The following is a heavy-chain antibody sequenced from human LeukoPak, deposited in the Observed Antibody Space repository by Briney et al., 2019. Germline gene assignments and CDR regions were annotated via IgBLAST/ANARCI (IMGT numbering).Heavy chain of an antibody. J-gene: IGHJ3*02. CDR1: GFTFSSHG. D-gene: IGHD2-15*01. CDR2: IIPSGHTT. CDR3: ARVKKAVDAFDI. Sequence: GGSLRLSCVASGFTFSSHGMNWVRQAPGKGLEWVSGIIPSGHTTYYADSVRGRFTISRDNSRNTVYLQMNSLRAEDTAVYYCARVKKAVDAFDIWGQGTMVTVSS. V-gene: IGHV3-23*01.